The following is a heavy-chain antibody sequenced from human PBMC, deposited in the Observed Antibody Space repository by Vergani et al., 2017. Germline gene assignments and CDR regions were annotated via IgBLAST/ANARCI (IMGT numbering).Heavy chain of an antibody. J-gene: IGHJ5*02. D-gene: IGHD3-10*01. CDR3: ARVYGSGSYNPRNWFDP. CDR1: GGSISSSSYY. CDR2: IYYSGST. Sequence: QLQLQESGPGLVKPSETLSLTCTVSGGSISSSSYYWGWIRQPPGKGLEWIGSIYYSGSTYYNPSLKSRVTISVDTSKNQFSLKLSSVTAADTAVYYCARVYGSGSYNPRNWFDPWGKGTLVTVSS. V-gene: IGHV4-39*07.